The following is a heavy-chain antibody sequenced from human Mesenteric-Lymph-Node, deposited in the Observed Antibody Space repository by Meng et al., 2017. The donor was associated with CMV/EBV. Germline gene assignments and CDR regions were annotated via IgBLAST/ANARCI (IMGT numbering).Heavy chain of an antibody. CDR1: GFIVSTSA. D-gene: IGHD5-18*01. J-gene: IGHJ3*02. CDR3: ARVRYSYGDQGAFNI. CDR2: ISSRSSSYI. V-gene: IGHV3-21*01. Sequence: GESLKISCAASGFIVSTSAMHWVRQAPGKGLEWVSIISSRSSSYIYYADSVKGRFTISRDNSKNTLYLQMNSLRAEDTAVYYCARVRYSYGDQGAFNIWGQGTMVTVSS.